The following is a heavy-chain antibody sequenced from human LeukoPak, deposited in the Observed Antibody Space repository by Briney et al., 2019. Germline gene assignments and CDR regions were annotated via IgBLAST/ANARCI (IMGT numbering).Heavy chain of an antibody. V-gene: IGHV1-3*01. CDR1: GYTFTNYA. J-gene: IGHJ4*02. CDR2: ITAGNGNT. D-gene: IGHD3-10*01. Sequence: ASVKVSCKASGYTFTNYALHWVRQAPGQRPEWMGWITAGNGNTKYSQNFQGRVTITRDTSASTAYMELSSLRSEDTAVYYCASLLGVRGVIRYYFDYWGQGTLVTVSS. CDR3: ASLLGVRGVIRYYFDY.